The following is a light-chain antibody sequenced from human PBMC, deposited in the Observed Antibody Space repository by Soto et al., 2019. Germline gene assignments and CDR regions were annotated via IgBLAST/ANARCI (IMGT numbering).Light chain of an antibody. Sequence: DIQMTQCPSSRSASVGDRVTITCRASQSVSTYLNLYQQKPGKAPKLLMYAASSLQSGVPSRFSGGGSGTDFTLTISSLQPEDFATYYCQQSNTSPLTFGGGTKVDIK. J-gene: IGKJ4*01. CDR1: QSVSTY. CDR3: QQSNTSPLT. CDR2: AAS. V-gene: IGKV1-39*01.